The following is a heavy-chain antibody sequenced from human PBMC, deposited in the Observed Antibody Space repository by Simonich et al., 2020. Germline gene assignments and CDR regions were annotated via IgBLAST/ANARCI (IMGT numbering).Heavy chain of an antibody. J-gene: IGHJ4*02. CDR1: GFTFSSYA. CDR2: MSGRVGST. Sequence: EVQLLESGGGLVQPGGSLRLSCAASGFTFSSYAMSWVRQAPGKGLDWVAVMSGRVGSTYYADSGKGRCTISRDNSKNTLYLQMNSLRAEDTAVYYCATYYFDYWGQGTLVTVSS. V-gene: IGHV3-23*01. CDR3: ATYYFDY.